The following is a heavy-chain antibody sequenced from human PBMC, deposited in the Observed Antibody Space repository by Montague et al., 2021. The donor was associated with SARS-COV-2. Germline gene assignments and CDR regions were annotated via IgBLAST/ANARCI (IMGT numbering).Heavy chain of an antibody. V-gene: IGHV4-59*01. CDR2: VHHTGST. CDR1: GGSMSGYY. J-gene: IGHJ4*02. D-gene: IGHD2-2*01. Sequence: SETLSLTCEVSGGSMSGYYWTWIRQSPGKGLEWIGYVHHTGSTKYNPSLKTRVSMSLDTPKNHLSLHLSSVTAADTAIYFCARAQNTSFIANCVNYFDVWGLGALVTVSS. CDR3: ARAQNTSFIANCVNYFDV.